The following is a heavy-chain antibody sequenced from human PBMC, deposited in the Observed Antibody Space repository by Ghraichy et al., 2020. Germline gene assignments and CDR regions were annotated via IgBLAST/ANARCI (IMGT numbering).Heavy chain of an antibody. CDR2: ISGSGGST. J-gene: IGHJ6*02. D-gene: IGHD6-13*01. CDR3: AKGQYSSSWYTSHYYYGMDV. Sequence: LSLTCAASGFTFSSYAMSWVRQAPGKGLEWVSAISGSGGSTYYADSVKGRFTISRDNSKNTLYLQMNSLRAEDTAVYYCAKGQYSSSWYTSHYYYGMDVWGQGTTVTVSS. CDR1: GFTFSSYA. V-gene: IGHV3-23*01.